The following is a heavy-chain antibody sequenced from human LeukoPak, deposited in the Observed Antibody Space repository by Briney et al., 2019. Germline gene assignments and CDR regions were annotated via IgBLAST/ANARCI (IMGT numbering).Heavy chain of an antibody. V-gene: IGHV4-61*02. Sequence: SETLSLTCTVSGGSISSSSYYWSWIRQPAGKGLEWIGRIYTSGSTNYNPSLKSRVTISVDTSKNQFSLKLSSVTAADTAVYYCARVPPWFGGPPGAFDIWGQGTMVTVSS. CDR1: GGSISSSSYY. J-gene: IGHJ3*02. D-gene: IGHD3-10*01. CDR2: IYTSGST. CDR3: ARVPPWFGGPPGAFDI.